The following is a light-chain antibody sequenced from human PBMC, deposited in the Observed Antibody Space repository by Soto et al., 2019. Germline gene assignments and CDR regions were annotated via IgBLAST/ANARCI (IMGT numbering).Light chain of an antibody. CDR3: QQYYSTPST. CDR1: QSAWSTSNHKND. J-gene: IGKJ5*01. V-gene: IGKV4-1*01. Sequence: DIVMTPSPDSLAVSLGERATINCKSSQSAWSTSNHKNDFSWYQQKPGQPPTLLIYWASTRESGVPDRFSASGSGTDFTLTITILQAQDVAVYYCQQYYSTPSTFGQETRLEIK. CDR2: WAS.